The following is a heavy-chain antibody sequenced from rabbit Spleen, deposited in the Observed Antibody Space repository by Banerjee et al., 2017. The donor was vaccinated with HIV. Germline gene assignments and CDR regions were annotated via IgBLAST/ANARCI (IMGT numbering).Heavy chain of an antibody. Sequence: QLVQSGGGLVQPGGSLKLSCKASGFTLSTYWMSWVRQAPGKGLEWIGDIDPVFGVTYYANWVNGRFTISSHNAQNTLYLQLNSLTAADTATYFCARGYASSNGLPTYYFNLWGPGTLVTVS. J-gene: IGHJ4*01. V-gene: IGHV1S7*01. D-gene: IGHD1-1*01. CDR1: GFTLSTYW. CDR2: IDPVFGVT. CDR3: ARGYASSNGLPTYYFNL.